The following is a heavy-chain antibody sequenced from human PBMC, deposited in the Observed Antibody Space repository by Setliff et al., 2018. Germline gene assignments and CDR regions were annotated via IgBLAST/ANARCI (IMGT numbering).Heavy chain of an antibody. J-gene: IGHJ6*03. CDR3: ARLSHILTGYLNYYYYMDV. V-gene: IGHV1-18*01. CDR2: ISGYNGYT. Sequence: GASVKVSCKAFGYTFAKYGTSWVRQAPGQGLEWMGWISGYNGYTVYAQKLQGRVTLTTDTSTGTAYMEVRSLRSDDTAQYYCARLSHILTGYLNYYYYMDVWGKGTTVTVSS. CDR1: GYTFAKYG. D-gene: IGHD3-9*01.